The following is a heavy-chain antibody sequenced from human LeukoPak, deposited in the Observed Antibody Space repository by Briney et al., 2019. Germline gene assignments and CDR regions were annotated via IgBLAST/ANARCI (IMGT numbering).Heavy chain of an antibody. J-gene: IGHJ4*02. V-gene: IGHV1-18*01. CDR3: ARVHGSGVEDY. CDR1: GYTFTSYG. Sequence: AAVKVSCKASGYTFTSYGISWVRQPPGQGLEWMGWISAYSGNTNYAQKLQGRVTMTTDTSTSTAYMERRRLSSDDRAVYYCARVHGSGVEDYWGEGTLVTVS. CDR2: ISAYSGNT. D-gene: IGHD3-10*01.